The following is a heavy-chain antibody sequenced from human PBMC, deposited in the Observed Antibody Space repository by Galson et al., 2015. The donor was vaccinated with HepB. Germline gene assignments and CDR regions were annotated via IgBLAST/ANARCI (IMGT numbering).Heavy chain of an antibody. V-gene: IGHV3-30-3*01. CDR2: ISYDGSNK. CDR3: ARERWLQSNTAFDI. J-gene: IGHJ3*02. CDR1: GFTFSNYA. Sequence: SLRLSCAASGFTFSNYAMHWVRQAPGKGLEWVAVISYDGSNKYYADSVKGRFTISRDNSKNTLYLQMNSLRAEDTAVYYCARERWLQSNTAFDIWGQGTMVTVSS. D-gene: IGHD5-24*01.